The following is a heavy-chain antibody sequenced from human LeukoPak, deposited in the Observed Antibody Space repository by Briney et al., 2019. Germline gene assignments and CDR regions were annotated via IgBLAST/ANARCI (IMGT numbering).Heavy chain of an antibody. J-gene: IGHJ4*02. CDR1: GGSVSSGSYY. V-gene: IGHV4-61*01. CDR3: ARVADDGVFDY. CDR2: IYYSGST. D-gene: IGHD6-19*01. Sequence: TSETLSLTCTVSGGSVSSGSYYCSWIRQPPGKGLEWIGYIYYSGSTNYNPSLKSRVTISVDTSKNQFSLKLSSVTAADTAVYYCARVADDGVFDYWGQGTLVTVSS.